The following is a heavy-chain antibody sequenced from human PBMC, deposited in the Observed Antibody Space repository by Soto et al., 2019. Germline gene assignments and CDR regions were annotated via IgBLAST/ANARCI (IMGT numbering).Heavy chain of an antibody. J-gene: IGHJ4*02. Sequence: QVQLQQWGAGLLKPSETLSLTCAVYGGSFSGYYWSWIRQPPGKGLEWIGEINHSGSTNYNPSLKSRFTISVDTSKNQFSLKLSSVTAADTAVYYCARVGGIAAAGTLDYWGQGTLVTVAS. CDR1: GGSFSGYY. D-gene: IGHD6-13*01. CDR3: ARVGGIAAAGTLDY. V-gene: IGHV4-34*01. CDR2: INHSGST.